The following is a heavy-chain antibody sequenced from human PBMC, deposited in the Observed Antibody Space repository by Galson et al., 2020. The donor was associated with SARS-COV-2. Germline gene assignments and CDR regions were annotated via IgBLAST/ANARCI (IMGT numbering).Heavy chain of an antibody. Sequence: SGPTLVKPTQTLTLTCTFSGFSLSTSGMCVSWIRQPPGKALEWLARNDWDDDKYYSTSLKTRLTISKDTSNNQVVLTMTNMDPVDTATYYCARGMVRGVMMDYWGQGTLVTVSS. V-gene: IGHV2-70*11. D-gene: IGHD3-10*01. J-gene: IGHJ4*02. CDR3: ARGMVRGVMMDY. CDR2: NDWDDDK. CDR1: GFSLSTSGMC.